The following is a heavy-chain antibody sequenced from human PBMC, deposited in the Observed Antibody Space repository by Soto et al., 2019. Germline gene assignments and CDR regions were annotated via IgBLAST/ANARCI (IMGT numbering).Heavy chain of an antibody. Sequence: GGSLRLSCAASGFTFSSYAMHWVRQAPGKGLEWVAVISYDGSNKYYADSVKGRFTISRGNSKNTLYLQMNSLRAEDTAVYYCARDTAPRWEPQYYFDYWGQGTLVTVSS. V-gene: IGHV3-30-3*01. D-gene: IGHD1-26*01. CDR3: ARDTAPRWEPQYYFDY. CDR2: ISYDGSNK. CDR1: GFTFSSYA. J-gene: IGHJ4*02.